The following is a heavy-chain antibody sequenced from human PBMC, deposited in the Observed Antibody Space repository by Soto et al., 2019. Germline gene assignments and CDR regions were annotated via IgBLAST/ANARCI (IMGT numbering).Heavy chain of an antibody. J-gene: IGHJ4*02. CDR3: ARGIAAAGIDY. Sequence: QVQLVESGGGVVQPGRSLRLSCAASGFTFSSYGMHWVRQAPGKGLEWVAVIWYDGSNKYYADSVKGRFTISRDNSKNTLYLHMNSLRAEDTAVYYCARGIAAAGIDYWGQGTLVTVSS. D-gene: IGHD6-13*01. CDR2: IWYDGSNK. CDR1: GFTFSSYG. V-gene: IGHV3-33*01.